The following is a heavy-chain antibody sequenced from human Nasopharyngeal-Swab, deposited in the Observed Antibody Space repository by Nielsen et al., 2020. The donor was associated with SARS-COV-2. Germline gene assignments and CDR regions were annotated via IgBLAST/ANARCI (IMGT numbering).Heavy chain of an antibody. CDR3: ARGTGMTYRAIDY. D-gene: IGHD1-14*01. CDR2: IWYDGSNK. Sequence: SLKISCAASGFTFSSYGMHWVRQAPGKGLEWVAVIWYDGSNKYYADSVKGRFTISRDNSKNTLYLQMNSLRAEDTAVYYCARGTGMTYRAIDYWGQGTLVTVSS. J-gene: IGHJ4*02. V-gene: IGHV3-33*01. CDR1: GFTFSSYG.